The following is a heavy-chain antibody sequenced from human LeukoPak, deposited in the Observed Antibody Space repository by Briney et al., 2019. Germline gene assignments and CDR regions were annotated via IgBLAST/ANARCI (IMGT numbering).Heavy chain of an antibody. D-gene: IGHD5-12*01. CDR2: INQDGSKE. V-gene: IGHV3-7*01. CDR1: GFTFSNYW. Sequence: GGSLRLSCAASGFTFSNYWMTWVRQAPGKGLEWVAHINQDGSKEYYMDSVKARLTISRDNAKNSLSLQMNSLRAEDTAVYYCVRDGGVSGYDLLDYWGQGTLVTVSS. CDR3: VRDGGVSGYDLLDY. J-gene: IGHJ4*02.